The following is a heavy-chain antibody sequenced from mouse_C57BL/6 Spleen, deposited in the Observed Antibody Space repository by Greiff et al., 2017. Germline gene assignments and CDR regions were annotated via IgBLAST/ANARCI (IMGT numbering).Heavy chain of an antibody. D-gene: IGHD4-1*01. CDR3: ARGSTGGLYYFDY. J-gene: IGHJ2*01. Sequence: VQLQQPGAELVKPGASVKLSCKASGYTFTSYWMQWVKQRPGQGLEWIGEIDPSDSYTNYNQKFKGKATLTVDKSSSTAYMQLSSLTSEDSAVYYCARGSTGGLYYFDYWGQGTTLTVSS. V-gene: IGHV1-50*01. CDR2: IDPSDSYT. CDR1: GYTFTSYW.